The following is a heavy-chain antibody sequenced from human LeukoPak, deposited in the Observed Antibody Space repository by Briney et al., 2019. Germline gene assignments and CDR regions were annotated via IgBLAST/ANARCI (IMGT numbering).Heavy chain of an antibody. CDR2: IRGGGGTI. CDR3: AKDSGWYRNPFEY. CDR1: VFTFRTYA. J-gene: IGHJ4*02. D-gene: IGHD6-19*01. Sequence: GGTLRLSCAASVFTFRTYAMSRGRYTPGKGVEWLSIIRGGGGTIYYADSVKGRFTISRDNSKNTLYLQMNSLRAEDTAVYYCAKDSGWYRNPFEYWGQGTLVTVSS. V-gene: IGHV3-23*01.